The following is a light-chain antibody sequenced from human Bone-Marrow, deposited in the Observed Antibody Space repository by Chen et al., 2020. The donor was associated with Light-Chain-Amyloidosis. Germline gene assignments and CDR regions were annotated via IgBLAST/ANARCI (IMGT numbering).Light chain of an antibody. V-gene: IGKV3-11*01. Sequence: DIVLTQSPATLSLFPGQTVSLSCTTSQSVQNDLGWYQQKPGQSPKLLISVASKRATGVPARFTGSGYGTDFTLTITCLVPEDFALYYCHQGHSCNTVGPGTKL. CDR1: QSVQND. J-gene: IGKJ3*01. CDR2: VAS. CDR3: HQGHSCNT.